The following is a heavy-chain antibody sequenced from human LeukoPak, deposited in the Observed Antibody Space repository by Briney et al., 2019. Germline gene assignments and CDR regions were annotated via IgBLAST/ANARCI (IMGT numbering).Heavy chain of an antibody. J-gene: IGHJ6*03. Sequence: GASVKVSCKASGGTFSSYAISWARQAPGQGLEWMGGIIPIFGTANYAQKFQGRVTITTDESTSTAYMELSSLRSEDTAVYYCASLMVRGVIMGYYMDVWGKGTTVTVSS. CDR2: IIPIFGTA. CDR1: GGTFSSYA. CDR3: ASLMVRGVIMGYYMDV. V-gene: IGHV1-69*05. D-gene: IGHD3-10*01.